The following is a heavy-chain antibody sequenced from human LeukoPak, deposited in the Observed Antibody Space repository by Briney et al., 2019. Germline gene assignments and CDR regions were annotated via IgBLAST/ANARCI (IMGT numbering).Heavy chain of an antibody. J-gene: IGHJ3*02. V-gene: IGHV3-23*01. CDR1: GLTFSNYA. D-gene: IGHD3-10*01. CDR2: LSGSGGAT. CDR3: AKDRTPYSRSGGYYLGAFDI. Sequence: GGSLRLSCAASGLTFSNYAMTWVGRAPGKGLEWVSSLSGSGGATWYAGSVKGRFTISRDNSKNTLYLRMNSLRAEDTAVYYCAKDRTPYSRSGGYYLGAFDIWGHGTLVTVSS.